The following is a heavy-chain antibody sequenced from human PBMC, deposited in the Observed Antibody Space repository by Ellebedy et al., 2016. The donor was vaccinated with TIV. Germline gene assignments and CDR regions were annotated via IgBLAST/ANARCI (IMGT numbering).Heavy chain of an antibody. CDR1: GYTFTKYN. J-gene: IGHJ3*02. Sequence: AASVKVSCKASGYTFTKYNINWVRQSTGQGLEWMGWVNPNSGDTDYAQKFRDRVTMTRDTSTNTAYLELSSLRSEDTAVYYCAREDAFDIWGQGKMVTVSS. CDR2: VNPNSGDT. CDR3: AREDAFDI. V-gene: IGHV1-8*01.